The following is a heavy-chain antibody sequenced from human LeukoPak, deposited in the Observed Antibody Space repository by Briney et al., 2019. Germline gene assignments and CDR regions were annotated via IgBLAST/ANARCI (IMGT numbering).Heavy chain of an antibody. J-gene: IGHJ3*02. CDR2: IYYTGSS. V-gene: IGHV4-59*02. Sequence: SETLSLTCTVSGGSVSDYYWSWLRQSPGKGLEWIGCIYYTGSSSYNPSLRSRVTISVDTSKNQFSLKLSSVTAADTAVYYCARSRGSSGWGAFDIWGQGTMVTVSS. D-gene: IGHD3-22*01. CDR1: GGSVSDYY. CDR3: ARSRGSSGWGAFDI.